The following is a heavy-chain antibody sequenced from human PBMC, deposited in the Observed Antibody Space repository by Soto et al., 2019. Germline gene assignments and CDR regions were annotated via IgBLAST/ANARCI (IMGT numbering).Heavy chain of an antibody. J-gene: IGHJ4*02. CDR3: ARGGIAVAGTALRY. Sequence: QVQLQQWGAGLLKPSETLSLTCAVYGGSFSGYYWSWIRQPPGKGLEWIGEINHSGSTNYNPSLKSRVTXXVXTXXNQFSLKLSSVTAADTAVYYCARGGIAVAGTALRYWGQGTLVTVSS. CDR1: GGSFSGYY. D-gene: IGHD6-19*01. V-gene: IGHV4-34*01. CDR2: INHSGST.